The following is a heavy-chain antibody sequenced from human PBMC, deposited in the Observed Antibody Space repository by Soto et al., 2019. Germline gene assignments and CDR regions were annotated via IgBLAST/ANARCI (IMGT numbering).Heavy chain of an antibody. V-gene: IGHV3-48*02. Sequence: EVQLVESGGGMVQPGGSLRVSCAASGFTLSSYSMHWVRQAPGKGLEWVSYISGSGGTIYYADSVKGRFTISRDNAKNSRSVQMNSLRDEDTAVYFCARETGLRSSGWSYYFDFWGQGTRVTGSS. CDR3: ARETGLRSSGWSYYFDF. J-gene: IGHJ4*02. D-gene: IGHD6-19*01. CDR2: ISGSGGTI. CDR1: GFTLSSYS.